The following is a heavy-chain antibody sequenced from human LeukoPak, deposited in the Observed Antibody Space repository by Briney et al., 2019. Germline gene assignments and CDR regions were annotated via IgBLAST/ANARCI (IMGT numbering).Heavy chain of an antibody. J-gene: IGHJ4*02. Sequence: AGGSLRLSCATSGFTFSSYGMHWVRQAPGKGPECVAVISYDGSNKYYADSVKGRFTISRDNSKNTLYLQMNSLRAEDTAVYYCAKGSSTRSFDYWGQGTLVTVSS. D-gene: IGHD6-13*01. CDR1: GFTFSSYG. V-gene: IGHV3-30*18. CDR2: ISYDGSNK. CDR3: AKGSSTRSFDY.